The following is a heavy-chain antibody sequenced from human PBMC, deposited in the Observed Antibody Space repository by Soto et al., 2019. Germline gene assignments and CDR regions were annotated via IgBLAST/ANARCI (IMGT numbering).Heavy chain of an antibody. CDR3: ARIQPFYDSSGYYYEGGLDY. Sequence: QVQLVESGGGVVQPGRSLRLSCAASGFTFSSYAMHWVRQAPGKGLEWVAVISYDGSNKYYADSVKGRFTISRDNSKNTLYLQMNSLRAEDTAVYYCARIQPFYDSSGYYYEGGLDYWGQGTLVTVSS. V-gene: IGHV3-30-3*01. J-gene: IGHJ4*02. CDR1: GFTFSSYA. CDR2: ISYDGSNK. D-gene: IGHD3-22*01.